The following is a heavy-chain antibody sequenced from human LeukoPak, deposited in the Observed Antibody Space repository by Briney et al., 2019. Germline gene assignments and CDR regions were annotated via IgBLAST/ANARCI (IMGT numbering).Heavy chain of an antibody. CDR2: IIPIFGIA. J-gene: IGHJ4*02. Sequence: SVKVSCKASGGTFSGYAISWVRQAPGQGLEWMGRIIPIFGIANYAQKFQGRVTITADKSTSTAYMELSSLRSEDTAVYYCAREWFGESPFDYWGQGTLVTVSS. CDR3: AREWFGESPFDY. V-gene: IGHV1-69*04. D-gene: IGHD3-10*01. CDR1: GGTFSGYA.